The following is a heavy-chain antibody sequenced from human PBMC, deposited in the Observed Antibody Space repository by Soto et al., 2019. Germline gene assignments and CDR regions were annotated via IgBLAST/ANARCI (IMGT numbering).Heavy chain of an antibody. V-gene: IGHV1-69*01. Sequence: QVQLVQSGAEVKKPGSSVKVSCKAYGGTFSSYAISWVRQAPGQGLEWMGGMIPISETTNYAQKFQGRVTITADETKSTAYMELSSLRSEDTAVYYCARSQGSSTSLEIYYYYYYGMDVWGQGTTVTVSS. J-gene: IGHJ6*02. CDR1: GGTFSSYA. CDR2: MIPISETT. D-gene: IGHD2-2*01. CDR3: ARSQGSSTSLEIYYYYYYGMDV.